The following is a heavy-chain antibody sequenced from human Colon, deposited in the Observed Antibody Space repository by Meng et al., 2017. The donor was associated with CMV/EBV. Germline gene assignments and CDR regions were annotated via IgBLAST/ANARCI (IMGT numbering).Heavy chain of an antibody. Sequence: SETLSLTCFVSGGSISTYYWSWIRQPPGKGLEWIGLAHNSGTTNYNPSLKGRVAVSVDTSKNHFSLALASVTAADTGMYFCARGGASSKYFDSWGQGTLVTVSS. CDR2: AHNSGTT. V-gene: IGHV4-59*01. CDR1: GGSISTYY. D-gene: IGHD4-11*01. J-gene: IGHJ4*02. CDR3: ARGGASSKYFDS.